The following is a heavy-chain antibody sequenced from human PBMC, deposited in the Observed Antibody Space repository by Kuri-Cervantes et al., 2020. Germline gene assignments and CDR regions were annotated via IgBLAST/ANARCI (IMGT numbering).Heavy chain of an antibody. CDR3: ARAVTSYYYYYMDV. CDR2: INSDGSST. V-gene: IGHV3-74*01. Sequence: GESLKISCAASGFTFSSYWMHWVRQAPGKGLVWVSRINSDGSSTSYADSVKGRFTISRDNAKNTLYLQMNSLRAEDTAVYYCARAVTSYYYYYMDVWGKGTTVTVSS. CDR1: GFTFSSYW. D-gene: IGHD4-17*01. J-gene: IGHJ6*03.